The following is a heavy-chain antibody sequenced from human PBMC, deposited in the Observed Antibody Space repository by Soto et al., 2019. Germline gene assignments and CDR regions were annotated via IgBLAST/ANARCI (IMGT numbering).Heavy chain of an antibody. V-gene: IGHV1-8*01. CDR1: RYTFTSYD. D-gene: IGHD3-10*01. J-gene: IGHJ4*02. CDR3: ASSGAMVRGVITAFDY. CDR2: MNPNSGNT. Sequence: ASVKVSCKASRYTFTSYDINWVRQATGQGLEWMGWMNPNSGNTGYAQKFQGRVTMTRNTSISTAYMELSSLRSEDTAVYYCASSGAMVRGVITAFDYWGQGTLVTVSS.